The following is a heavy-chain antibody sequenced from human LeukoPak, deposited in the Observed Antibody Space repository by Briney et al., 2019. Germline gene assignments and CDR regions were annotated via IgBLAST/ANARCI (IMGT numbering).Heavy chain of an antibody. Sequence: SQTLSLTCTVSGGSISSGSYYWSWIRQPAGKGLEWIGRIYTSGSTNYNPSLKSRVTISVDTSKNQFSLKLSSVTAADTAVYYCAWGSGPNNWFDPWGQGTLVTVSS. D-gene: IGHD6-19*01. CDR2: IYTSGST. CDR3: AWGSGPNNWFDP. J-gene: IGHJ5*02. CDR1: GGSISSGSYY. V-gene: IGHV4-61*02.